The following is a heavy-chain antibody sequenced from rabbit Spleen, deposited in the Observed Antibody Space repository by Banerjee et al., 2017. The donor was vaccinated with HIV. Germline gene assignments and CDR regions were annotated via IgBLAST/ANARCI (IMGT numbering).Heavy chain of an antibody. CDR3: ARDASVVDWYSFAL. D-gene: IGHD1-1*01. J-gene: IGHJ4*01. Sequence: QSLEESGGDLVKPGASLTLTCTASGVSFSSSDYMCWVRQAPGKGLEWISCIAGSSSGFTYSATWAKGRFTCSKTSSTTVTLQMTSLTVADTATYFCARDASVVDWYSFALWGPGTLVTVS. CDR1: GVSFSSSDY. V-gene: IGHV1S40*01. CDR2: IAGSSSGFT.